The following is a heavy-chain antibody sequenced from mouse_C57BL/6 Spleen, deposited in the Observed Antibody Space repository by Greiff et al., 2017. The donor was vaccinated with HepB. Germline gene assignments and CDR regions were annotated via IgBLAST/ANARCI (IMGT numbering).Heavy chain of an antibody. CDR1: GFTFSDYY. D-gene: IGHD2-1*01. CDR2: INYDGSST. Sequence: DVKLVESEGGLVQPGSSMKLSCTASGFTFSDYYMAWVRQVPEKGLEWVANINYDGSSTYYLDSLKSRFIISRDNAKNILYLQMSSLKSEDTATYYCASFYYGNLGYFDYWGQGTTLTVSS. J-gene: IGHJ2*01. V-gene: IGHV5-16*01. CDR3: ASFYYGNLGYFDY.